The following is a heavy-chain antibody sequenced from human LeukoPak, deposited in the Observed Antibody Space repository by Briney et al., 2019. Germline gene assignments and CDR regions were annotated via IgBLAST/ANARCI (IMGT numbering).Heavy chain of an antibody. D-gene: IGHD6-13*01. V-gene: IGHV4-4*02. Sequence: SEILSLTCAVSGGSISSSNWWSWVRQPPGKGLEWIGEIYHSGSTNYNPSLKSRVTISVDKSKNQFSLKLSSVTAADTAVYYCASFGEQLVNFDYWGQGTLVTVSS. CDR3: ASFGEQLVNFDY. CDR2: IYHSGST. J-gene: IGHJ4*02. CDR1: GGSISSSNW.